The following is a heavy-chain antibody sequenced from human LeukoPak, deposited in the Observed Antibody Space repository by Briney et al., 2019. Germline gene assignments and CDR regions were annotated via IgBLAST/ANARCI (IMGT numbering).Heavy chain of an antibody. D-gene: IGHD4-17*01. CDR1: GGTFSSYA. V-gene: IGHV1-18*01. J-gene: IGHJ4*02. CDR3: ARDPYGDIVDY. CDR2: ISAYNGNT. Sequence: ASVKVSCKASGGTFSSYAISWVRQAPGQGLGWMGWISAYNGNTNYAQKLQGRVTMTTDTSTSTAYMELRSLRSDDTAVYYCARDPYGDIVDYWGQGTLVTVSS.